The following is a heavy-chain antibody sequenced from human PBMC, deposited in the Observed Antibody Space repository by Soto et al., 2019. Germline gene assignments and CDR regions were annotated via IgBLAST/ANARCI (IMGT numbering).Heavy chain of an antibody. V-gene: IGHV1-18*01. CDR2: ISAYNGNT. J-gene: IGHJ4*02. CDR1: GYTFSSYH. Sequence: QIQLVQSGAEVKKPGASVKVSCKASGYTFSSYHITWVRQAPGQGLEWMGWISAYNGNTNYAQNLQGRVTMTTDPSTSTAYMELRSMRSDDTAVYYCARALPPVDYWGQGTLVTVSS. CDR3: ARALPPVDY.